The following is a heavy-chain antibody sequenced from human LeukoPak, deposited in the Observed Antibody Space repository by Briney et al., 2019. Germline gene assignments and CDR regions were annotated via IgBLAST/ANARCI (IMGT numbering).Heavy chain of an antibody. J-gene: IGHJ5*02. Sequence: ASVKVSCKASGYTFTGCYMHWVRQAPGQGLEWMGWINPTGGSTGYAQKFQGRVTMTRDMSTSTDYMELSSLRSEDTAIYYCARDNSVGDNAWWFDPWGQGTLVTVSS. D-gene: IGHD1-26*01. CDR2: INPTGGST. CDR3: ARDNSVGDNAWWFDP. V-gene: IGHV1-46*01. CDR1: GYTFTGCY.